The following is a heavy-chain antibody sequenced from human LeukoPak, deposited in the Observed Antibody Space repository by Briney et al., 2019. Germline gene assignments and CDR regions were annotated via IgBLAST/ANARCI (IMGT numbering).Heavy chain of an antibody. CDR3: ARVANYYDSSGYYWDAFDI. D-gene: IGHD3-22*01. V-gene: IGHV4-59*01. CDR1: AGSISSYY. Sequence: SETLSLTCTVSAGSISSYYWSWIRQPPGKGLEWIGYIYYSGSTNYNPSLKSRVTISVDTSKNQFSLKLSSVTAADTAVYYCARVANYYDSSGYYWDAFDIWGQGTMVTVSS. CDR2: IYYSGST. J-gene: IGHJ3*02.